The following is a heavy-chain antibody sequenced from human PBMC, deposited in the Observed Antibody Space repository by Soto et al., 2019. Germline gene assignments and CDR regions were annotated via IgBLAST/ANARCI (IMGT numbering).Heavy chain of an antibody. CDR1: GGSIISYY. J-gene: IGHJ4*02. CDR2: ISYSGST. D-gene: IGHD4-17*01. Sequence: SETLSLTCTVSGGSIISYYWSWIRQPPGKGLEWIGYISYSGSTNYNPSLNSRVTISLDTSENQFSLKLTSVTAADTAVYYCARDQRGDYGDYEIDYWGQGTLVTVSS. V-gene: IGHV4-59*01. CDR3: ARDQRGDYGDYEIDY.